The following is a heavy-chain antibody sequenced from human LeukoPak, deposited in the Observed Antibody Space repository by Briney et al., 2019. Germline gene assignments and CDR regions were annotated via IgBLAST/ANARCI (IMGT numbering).Heavy chain of an antibody. CDR1: GDSVSSNSAT. J-gene: IGHJ4*02. CDR3: AREGDTYYYDSSGYYRGYYFDY. V-gene: IGHV6-1*01. CDR2: TYYRSKWYN. Sequence: SQTLSLTCAISGDSVSSNSATWNWIRQSPSRGLEWLGRTYYRSKWYNDYAVSVKSRITINPDTSKNQFSLKLSSVTAADTAVYYCAREGDTYYYDSSGYYRGYYFDYWGQGTLVTVSS. D-gene: IGHD3-22*01.